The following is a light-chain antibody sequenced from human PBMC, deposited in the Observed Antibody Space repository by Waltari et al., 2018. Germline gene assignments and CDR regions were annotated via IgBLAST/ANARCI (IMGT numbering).Light chain of an antibody. J-gene: IGLJ2*01. CDR2: EVS. V-gene: IGLV2-11*01. CDR1: GRDVGRYNY. CDR3: CSYAGDYSWI. Sequence: QSALTHPRPVSGSPGQSVTISCTGAGRDVGRYNYVSWYQQHPDKAPKLMLDEVSKRPSGVPDRFSGSKSGNTASLTISGLQAEDEADYYCCSYAGDYSWIFGGGTKVTVL.